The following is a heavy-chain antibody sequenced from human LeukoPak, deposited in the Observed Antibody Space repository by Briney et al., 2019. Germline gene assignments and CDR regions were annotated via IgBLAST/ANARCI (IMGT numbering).Heavy chain of an antibody. CDR1: GYTFTGYY. D-gene: IGHD5-18*01. CDR3: ARVREDTAMVDYYYYGMDV. V-gene: IGHV1-46*01. CDR2: INPSGGST. Sequence: ASVKVSCKASGYTFTGYYMHWVRQAPGQGLEWMGIINPSGGSTSYAQKFQGRVTMTRDTSTSTVYMELSSLRSEDTAVYYCARVREDTAMVDYYYYGMDVWGQGTTVTVSS. J-gene: IGHJ6*02.